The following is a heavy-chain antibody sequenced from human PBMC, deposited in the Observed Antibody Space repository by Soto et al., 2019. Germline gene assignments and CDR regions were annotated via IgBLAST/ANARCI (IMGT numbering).Heavy chain of an antibody. J-gene: IGHJ4*02. V-gene: IGHV1-8*01. Sequence: QVQLVQSGAEVKKPGASVKVSCKASGYTFTSYDINWVRQATGQGLEWMGWMNPNSGNTGYAQKFQGRVTMTRNTTITTAYVGLRRRRSEDTAVYYRASSGRGWYRYWGQGTLVTLSS. D-gene: IGHD6-19*01. CDR3: ASSGRGWYRY. CDR1: GYTFTSYD. CDR2: MNPNSGNT.